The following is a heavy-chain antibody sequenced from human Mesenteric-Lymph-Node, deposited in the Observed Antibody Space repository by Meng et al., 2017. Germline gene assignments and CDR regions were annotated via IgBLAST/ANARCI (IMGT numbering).Heavy chain of an antibody. J-gene: IGHJ5*02. D-gene: IGHD4-17*01. V-gene: IGHV4-30-4*08. CDR3: ARDRKHYGERGWFDP. Sequence: QVQPPESGPGLVQPTQTLSLTCTVSGGSISSGGYYWSWIRQHPGKGLEWIGYIYYSGSTYYNPSLKSRVTISIDRSKNQFSLKLSSVTAADTAVYYCARDRKHYGERGWFDPWGQGTLVTVSS. CDR1: GGSISSGGYY. CDR2: IYYSGST.